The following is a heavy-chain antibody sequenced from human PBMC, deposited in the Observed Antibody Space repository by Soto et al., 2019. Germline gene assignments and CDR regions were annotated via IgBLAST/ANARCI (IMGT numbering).Heavy chain of an antibody. CDR2: ISAYNGNT. D-gene: IGHD2-2*01. Sequence: GASVKVSCKASGYTFTSYGISWVRQAPGQGLEWMGWISAYNGNTNYAQKLQGRVTMTTDTSTGTAYMELRSLRSDDTAVYYCARGRLIGCSSTGCPAEFDYWGQGTLVTVSS. CDR1: GYTFTSYG. V-gene: IGHV1-18*01. J-gene: IGHJ4*02. CDR3: ARGRLIGCSSTGCPAEFDY.